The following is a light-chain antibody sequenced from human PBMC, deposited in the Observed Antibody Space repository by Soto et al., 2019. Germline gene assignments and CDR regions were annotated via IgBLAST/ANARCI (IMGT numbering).Light chain of an antibody. CDR1: QSVSSY. Sequence: EIVLTQSPATLSLSPGEGATLCCRSSQSVSSYLAWYQQKPGQAPRLLIYGASTRATGFPARFSGSGSGTEFNLTISSLQSEDFGVYYCQQYNNWPRATFGGGTKV. V-gene: IGKV3-15*01. CDR3: QQYNNWPRAT. CDR2: GAS. J-gene: IGKJ4*01.